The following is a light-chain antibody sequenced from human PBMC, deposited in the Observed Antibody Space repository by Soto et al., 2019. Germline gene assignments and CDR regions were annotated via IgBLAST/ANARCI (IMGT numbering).Light chain of an antibody. CDR2: GAS. Sequence: EIVLTQSPGTLSLSPGERATLSCRASQSVSSSYLGWYQQKPGQAPRLLIYGASSRATGIQDRFSASGSGTDCTLPISRLEPEDFGVYYSQRYGTSESYTFRQGTKLEIK. V-gene: IGKV3-20*01. J-gene: IGKJ2*01. CDR3: QRYGTSESYT. CDR1: QSVSSSY.